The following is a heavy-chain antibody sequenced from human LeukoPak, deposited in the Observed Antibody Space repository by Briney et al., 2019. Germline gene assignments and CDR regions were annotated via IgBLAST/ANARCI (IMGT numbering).Heavy chain of an antibody. CDR1: GYTFTSYG. D-gene: IGHD3-22*01. J-gene: IGHJ4*02. V-gene: IGHV1-18*01. Sequence: ASVKLSCKASGYTFTSYGISWVRQAPGQGLEWMGWISAYNGNTNYAQKLQGRVTMTTDTSTSTAYMELRSLRSDDTAVYYCARSLFYYDSSGYQIDYWGQGTLVTVSS. CDR2: ISAYNGNT. CDR3: ARSLFYYDSSGYQIDY.